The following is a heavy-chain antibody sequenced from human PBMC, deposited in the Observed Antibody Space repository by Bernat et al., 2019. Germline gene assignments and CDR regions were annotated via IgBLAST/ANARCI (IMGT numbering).Heavy chain of an antibody. V-gene: IGHV4-39*01. D-gene: IGHD3-3*01. CDR3: ARRCQDSSGYYGWFDP. CDR1: GGSISGSIYY. Sequence: QVQLQESGPGLVKPSETLSLTCTVSGGSISGSIYYWGWIRQPPGKGLDWIGLINYSGTTYYNPSLKSRVTISVDTSKNQFSLKLSSVTAADTAVYYCARRCQDSSGYYGWFDPWGQGTLVTVSS. CDR2: INYSGTT. J-gene: IGHJ5*02.